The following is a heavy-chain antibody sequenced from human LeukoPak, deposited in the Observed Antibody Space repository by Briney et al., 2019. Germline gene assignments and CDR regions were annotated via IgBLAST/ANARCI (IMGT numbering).Heavy chain of an antibody. Sequence: GGSLRLSCAASGFTFSSYGMHWVRQAPGKGLEWVAVISYDGSNKYYADSVRGRFTISRDNSKNTLYLQMNSLRAEDTAVYYCAKDSKLRSYYYYYGMDVWGKGTTVTVSS. D-gene: IGHD4-17*01. V-gene: IGHV3-30*18. J-gene: IGHJ6*04. CDR2: ISYDGSNK. CDR3: AKDSKLRSYYYYYGMDV. CDR1: GFTFSSYG.